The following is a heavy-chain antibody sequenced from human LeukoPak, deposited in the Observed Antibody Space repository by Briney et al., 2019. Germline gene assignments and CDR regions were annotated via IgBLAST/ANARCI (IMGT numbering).Heavy chain of an antibody. V-gene: IGHV3-9*01. CDR2: INWNSAGT. Sequence: PGGSLRLSCAASGFTFDDYGVHWARQAPGKGLEWVSGINWNSAGTGYADSVKGRFTISRDNAKNSLYLQMNSLRAEDTALYYCVKSPLSEWLSAYFDYWGQGTLVTVSS. CDR1: GFTFDDYG. CDR3: VKSPLSEWLSAYFDY. J-gene: IGHJ4*02. D-gene: IGHD3-3*01.